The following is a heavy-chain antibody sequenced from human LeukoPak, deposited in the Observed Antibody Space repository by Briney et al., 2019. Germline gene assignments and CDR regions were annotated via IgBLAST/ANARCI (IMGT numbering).Heavy chain of an antibody. CDR3: ARGTRGSYSSIHD. CDR1: GYTFSDYY. J-gene: IGHJ4*02. Sequence: ASVKVSCKASGYTFSDYYIHWVRQAPGQGLEWVGWINPSSGGTDSAQKLQGRVTMTRDTSISATYMELRTLTSDDTAVYYCARGTRGSYSSIHDWGQGTLVTVSS. CDR2: INPSSGGT. D-gene: IGHD1-26*01. V-gene: IGHV1-2*02.